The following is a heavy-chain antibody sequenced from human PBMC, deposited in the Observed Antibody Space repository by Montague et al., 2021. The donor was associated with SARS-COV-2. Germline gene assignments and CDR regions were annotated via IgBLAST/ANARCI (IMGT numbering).Heavy chain of an antibody. V-gene: IGHV4-39*01. CDR3: ARQLVITMIVVVTRNWFDL. CDR2: IYYSGST. D-gene: IGHD3-22*01. Sequence: SETLSLTCTVSGGSISSYYWSWIRQPPGKGLEWIGIIYYSGSTYYNPSLKSRVTISVDTSKNQFSLKLSSVTAADTAVYYCARQLVITMIVVVTRNWFDLWGQGTLVTVSS. CDR1: GGSISSYY. J-gene: IGHJ5*02.